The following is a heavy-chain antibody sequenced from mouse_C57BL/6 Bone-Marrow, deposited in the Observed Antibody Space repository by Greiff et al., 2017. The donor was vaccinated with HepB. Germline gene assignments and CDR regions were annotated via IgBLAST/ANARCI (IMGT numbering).Heavy chain of an antibody. J-gene: IGHJ3*01. CDR2: INPNNGGI. CDR3: ASIPPGFAY. Sequence: EVQLQQSGPELVKPGASVKISCKASGYTFTDYYMNWVKQSHGKSLEWIGDINPNNGGISYNQKFKGKATLTVDKSSSTAYMELRSLTSEDSAVYYCASIPPGFAYWGQGTLVTVSA. CDR1: GYTFTDYY. D-gene: IGHD5-1-1*01. V-gene: IGHV1-26*01.